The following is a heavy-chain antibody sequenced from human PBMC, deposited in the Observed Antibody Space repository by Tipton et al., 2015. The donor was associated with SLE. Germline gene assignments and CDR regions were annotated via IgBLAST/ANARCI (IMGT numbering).Heavy chain of an antibody. V-gene: IGHV4-61*09. Sequence: TLSLTCTVSGGSISSGSNYWTWIRQPAGKGLVWIGHIYTSGTTNYNPSLKSRVTILMDTSKNQFSLKLTSVTAADTAVYYCARRRGSSNWYSRYGMDVWGQGTTVTVSS. CDR1: GGSISSGSNY. CDR2: IYTSGTT. CDR3: ARRRGSSNWYSRYGMDV. J-gene: IGHJ6*02. D-gene: IGHD6-13*01.